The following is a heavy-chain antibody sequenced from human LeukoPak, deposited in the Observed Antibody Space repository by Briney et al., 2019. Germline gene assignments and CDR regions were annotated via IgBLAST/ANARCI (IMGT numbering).Heavy chain of an antibody. CDR1: GYTFTSYG. CDR2: ISAYNGNT. V-gene: IGHV1-18*01. Sequence: ASVKVSCKASGYTFTSYGISWVRPAPGQGLEWMGWISAYNGNTNYAQKLQGRVTMTTDTSTSTAYMELRSLRSDDTAVYYCARFDDGDGYFDHWGQGTLVTVSS. CDR3: ARFDDGDGYFDH. J-gene: IGHJ4*02. D-gene: IGHD4-17*01.